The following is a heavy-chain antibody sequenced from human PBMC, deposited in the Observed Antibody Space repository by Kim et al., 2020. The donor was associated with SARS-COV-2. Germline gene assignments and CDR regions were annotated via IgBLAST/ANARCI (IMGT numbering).Heavy chain of an antibody. D-gene: IGHD6-19*01. V-gene: IGHV3-21*04. J-gene: IGHJ6*02. Sequence: GGSLRLSCAASGFTFSSYSMNWVRQAPGKGLEWVSSISSSSSYIYYADSVKGRFTISRDNAKNSLYLQMNSLRAEDTAVYYCARMEAAVATLYYYYYGMDVWGQGTTVTVSS. CDR3: ARMEAAVATLYYYYYGMDV. CDR1: GFTFSSYS. CDR2: ISSSSSYI.